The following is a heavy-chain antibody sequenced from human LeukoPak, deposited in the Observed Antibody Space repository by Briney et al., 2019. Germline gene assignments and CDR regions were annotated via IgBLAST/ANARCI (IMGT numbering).Heavy chain of an antibody. CDR3: ARGSSGYSQELNWFDP. Sequence: SETLSLTCTVSGGSISSGGYYWSWIRQHPGKGLEWIGYIYYSGSTYYNPSLKSRVTISVDTSKNQFSLKLSSVTAADTAVYYCARGSSGYSQELNWFDPWGQGTLVTVSS. V-gene: IGHV4-31*03. J-gene: IGHJ5*02. CDR1: GGSISSGGYY. D-gene: IGHD3-22*01. CDR2: IYYSGST.